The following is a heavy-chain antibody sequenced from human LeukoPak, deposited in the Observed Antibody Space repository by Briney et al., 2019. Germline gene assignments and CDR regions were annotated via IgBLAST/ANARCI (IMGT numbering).Heavy chain of an antibody. CDR2: TYYRSKWYN. CDR3: ARGSSSSSWFFDC. Sequence: SQTLSLTCAISGDRVSSNSATWTWIRQSPSRGLEWLGRTYYRSKWYNDYAVSVKSRMTINPDTSKNQFSLQVNSVTPEDTAVYYCARGSSSSSWFFDCWGQGTLVTVSS. V-gene: IGHV6-1*01. D-gene: IGHD6-13*01. J-gene: IGHJ4*02. CDR1: GDRVSSNSAT.